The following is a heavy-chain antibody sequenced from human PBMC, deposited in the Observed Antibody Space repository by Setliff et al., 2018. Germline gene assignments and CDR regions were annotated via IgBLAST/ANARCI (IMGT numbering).Heavy chain of an antibody. CDR3: AISTIFGVVSPTPDAFDI. D-gene: IGHD3-3*01. V-gene: IGHV1-69*08. Sequence: SVKVSCKASGGTFSIYTISWVRQAPGQGFEWMGRIIPIFGTANYAQKFQGRVTTTADKSTSTAYMELSSLRSEDTAVYYCAISTIFGVVSPTPDAFDIWGQGTMVTVSS. CDR1: GGTFSIYT. CDR2: IIPIFGTA. J-gene: IGHJ3*02.